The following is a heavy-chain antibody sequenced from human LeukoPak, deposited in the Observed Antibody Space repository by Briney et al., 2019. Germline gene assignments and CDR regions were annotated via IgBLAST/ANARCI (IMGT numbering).Heavy chain of an antibody. J-gene: IGHJ4*02. CDR1: GFTVSSDY. Sequence: GGSLRLSCTASGFTVSSDYMSWVRQAPGKGLEWVSVVYSGGNTYYADSVKGRFTISRDNSKNTLYLQMHSLRAEDTAVYYCAREPPGGGFDYWGQGTLVTVSS. CDR2: VYSGGNT. D-gene: IGHD3-16*01. CDR3: AREPPGGGFDY. V-gene: IGHV3-66*01.